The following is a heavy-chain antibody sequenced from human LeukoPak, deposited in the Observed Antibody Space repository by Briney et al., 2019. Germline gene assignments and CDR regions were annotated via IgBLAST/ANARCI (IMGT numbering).Heavy chain of an antibody. CDR2: ISGSSVAI. D-gene: IGHD4-17*01. Sequence: QSGGSLKLSCEVSGFTFDSFGLSWVRQAPGKGPEWIAYISGSSVAIYYADSVKGRFTISRDNAKNSLSLQMNSLRAEDTAVYYCARMPRGDYGYYYYYMDVWGKGTTVTISS. J-gene: IGHJ6*03. V-gene: IGHV3-48*01. CDR1: GFTFDSFG. CDR3: ARMPRGDYGYYYYYMDV.